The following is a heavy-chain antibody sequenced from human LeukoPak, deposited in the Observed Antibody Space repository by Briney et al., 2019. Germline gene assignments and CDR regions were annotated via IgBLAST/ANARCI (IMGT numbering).Heavy chain of an antibody. Sequence: SETLSLTCTVSGGSVTKYYWHWIRQAPGKGLEWVGFIFHTGITNYNPSLKSRVTISVDTSKNQFSLKLTSVTAADTAVYFCARDLFPINWFESWGQGTLVTVSS. CDR2: IFHTGIT. D-gene: IGHD2-2*02. V-gene: IGHV4-59*02. CDR1: GGSVTKYY. J-gene: IGHJ5*01. CDR3: ARDLFPINWFES.